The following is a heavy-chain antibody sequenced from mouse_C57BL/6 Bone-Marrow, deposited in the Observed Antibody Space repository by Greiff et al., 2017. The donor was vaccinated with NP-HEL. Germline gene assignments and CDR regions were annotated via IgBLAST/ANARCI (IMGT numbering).Heavy chain of an antibody. V-gene: IGHV15-2*01. CDR2: ILPSIGRT. Sequence: VQLQQSGSELRSPGSSVKLSCKDFDSEVFPIAYMSWVRQKPGHGFEWIGGILPSIGRTIYGEKFEDKATLDADTLSNTAYLELNSLTSEDSAIDYCARGEVKEVYAMDYWGQGTSVTVSS. CDR1: DSEVFPIAY. CDR3: ARGEVKEVYAMDY. J-gene: IGHJ4*01. D-gene: IGHD2-2*01.